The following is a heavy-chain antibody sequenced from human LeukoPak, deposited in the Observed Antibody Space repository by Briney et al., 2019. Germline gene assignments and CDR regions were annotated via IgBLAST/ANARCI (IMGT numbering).Heavy chain of an antibody. CDR1: GYTFTSYD. V-gene: IGHV1-8*03. CDR3: ARGDVGSFTGVDYFDY. J-gene: IGHJ4*02. Sequence: GASVKVSCKASGYTFTSYDINWVRQATGQGLEWMGWMNPNSGNTGYAQKFQGRVTITRNTSISTAYMELSSLRSEDTAVYYCARGDVGSFTGVDYFDYWGQGTLVTVSS. D-gene: IGHD2-21*01. CDR2: MNPNSGNT.